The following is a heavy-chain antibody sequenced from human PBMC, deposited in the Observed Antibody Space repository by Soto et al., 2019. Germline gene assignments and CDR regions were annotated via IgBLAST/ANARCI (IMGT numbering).Heavy chain of an antibody. J-gene: IGHJ3*01. CDR2: IDPTDSFT. D-gene: IGHD2-15*01. CDR1: GYKFTTFW. Sequence: GESLKISCKASGYKFTTFWLNWVRQTPGKGLEWLGRIDPTDSFTNYSPPFEGHVTISVDRSISTAYLQWNSWQASDTAIYYCARPASGGSRDAFDVWGQGTTVTVSS. CDR3: ARPASGGSRDAFDV. V-gene: IGHV5-10-1*01.